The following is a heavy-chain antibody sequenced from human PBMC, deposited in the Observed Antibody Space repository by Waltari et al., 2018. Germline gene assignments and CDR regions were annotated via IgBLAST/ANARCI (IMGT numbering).Heavy chain of an antibody. CDR2: IYTSGIT. Sequence: QVQLQESGPGLVKPSETLSLTCNVSGGTISSYYLSWIRTAAGKGLEWIGRIYTSGITNYNPSLKSRVTMSVDTSKNQFSLKLSSVTAADTAVYYCARSPGVVGVPAAIRDYYYYMDVWGKGTTVTISS. CDR3: ARSPGVVGVPAAIRDYYYYMDV. J-gene: IGHJ6*03. CDR1: GGTISSYY. D-gene: IGHD2-2*02. V-gene: IGHV4-4*07.